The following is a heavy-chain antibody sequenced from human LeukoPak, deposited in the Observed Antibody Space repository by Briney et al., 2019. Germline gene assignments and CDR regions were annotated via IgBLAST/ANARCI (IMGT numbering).Heavy chain of an antibody. V-gene: IGHV4-4*07. D-gene: IGHD3-22*01. CDR1: GVSISSYY. CDR2: IQTSGST. CDR3: ARGNQYSSDSFNWFDP. J-gene: IGHJ5*02. Sequence: SETLSLTCTVSGVSISSYYWSWIRQPAGKGLEWIGRIQTSGSTNYNPSLKSGVTISVDKSKKQFSLKLSSLTAAHTAVYYCARGNQYSSDSFNWFDPWGQGTLVTVSS.